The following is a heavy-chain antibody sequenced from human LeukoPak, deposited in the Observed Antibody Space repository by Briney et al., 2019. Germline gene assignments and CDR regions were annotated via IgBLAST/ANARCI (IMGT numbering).Heavy chain of an antibody. D-gene: IGHD3-10*01. CDR1: GGSISSSSYY. CDR3: ARLRYYGSGSYPMTGNWFDP. V-gene: IGHV4-39*01. J-gene: IGHJ5*02. Sequence: SETLSRTCTVSGGSISSSSYYWGWIRQPPGKGLEWIGSSYYSGITYYNPSLKSRVTISVDTSKDQVSVKLSSVTAADTAVYYYARLRYYGSGSYPMTGNWFDPWGQGTLVTVSS. CDR2: SYYSGIT.